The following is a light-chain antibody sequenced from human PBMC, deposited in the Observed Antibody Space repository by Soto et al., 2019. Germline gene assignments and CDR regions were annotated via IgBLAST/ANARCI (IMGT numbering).Light chain of an antibody. J-gene: IGKJ3*01. V-gene: IGKV1-39*01. CDR3: QQTDTTPFT. CDR2: GAS. CDR1: QSISNY. Sequence: DIQMTQSPSSLSASVGDRVTITCRASQSISNYLNWYQQKPGKAPKLLIYGASSLQSGVPSRFSGSGSGTDFTLTISSLQPEDFTTYYCQQTDTTPFTFGPGTSVDFK.